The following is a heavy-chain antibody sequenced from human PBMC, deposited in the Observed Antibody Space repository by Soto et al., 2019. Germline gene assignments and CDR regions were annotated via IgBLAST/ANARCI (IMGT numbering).Heavy chain of an antibody. CDR3: ARIAERYCGGDCYTAG. J-gene: IGHJ4*02. CDR2: IIPIFGTA. Sequence: ASVKVSCKASGGTFSSYAISRVRQAPGQGLEWMGGIIPIFGTANYAQKFQGRVTITADESTSTAYMELSSLRSEDTAVYYCARIAERYCGGDCYTAGWGQGTLVTVSS. D-gene: IGHD2-21*02. CDR1: GGTFSSYA. V-gene: IGHV1-69*13.